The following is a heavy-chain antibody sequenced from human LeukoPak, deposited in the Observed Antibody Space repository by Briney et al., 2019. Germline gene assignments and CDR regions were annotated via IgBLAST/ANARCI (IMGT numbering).Heavy chain of an antibody. CDR2: INPKNGGT. Sequence: ASVKVSCKASGYTFTDYYMHWVRQAPGQGLEWMGRINPKNGGTSFAQKFQGRVTMTRDTSISTAYMELSKLRSDDTAVYYCARLLGDFEYWGQGTLVTVSS. V-gene: IGHV1-2*06. D-gene: IGHD3-16*01. CDR1: GYTFTDYY. CDR3: ARLLGDFEY. J-gene: IGHJ4*02.